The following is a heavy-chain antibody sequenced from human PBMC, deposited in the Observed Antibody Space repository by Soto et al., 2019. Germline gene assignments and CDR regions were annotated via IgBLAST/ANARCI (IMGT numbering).Heavy chain of an antibody. Sequence: EVQLLESGGGLVQPGGSLRLSCAASGFTFSSYAMSWVRQAPGKGLEWVSAISGSGCSTYYADSVKGRFTISRDNSKNTLYLQMNSLRAEDTAVYYCAKDTNWNYDGWGYWGQGTLVTVSS. V-gene: IGHV3-23*01. CDR3: AKDTNWNYDGWGY. CDR2: ISGSGCST. D-gene: IGHD1-7*01. CDR1: GFTFSSYA. J-gene: IGHJ4*02.